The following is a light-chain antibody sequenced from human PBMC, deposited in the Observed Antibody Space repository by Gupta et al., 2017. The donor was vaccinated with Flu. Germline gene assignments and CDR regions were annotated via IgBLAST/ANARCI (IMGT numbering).Light chain of an antibody. CDR1: QGIEND. V-gene: IGKV1-17*01. CDR2: AAS. CDR3: LQHNSFPPT. Sequence: DIQMTQSPSSLSASVGDRVTITCRASQGIENDLGWYQQKAGRAPKRLIYAASTLQGGVPSRFSGSGSGTEFTLTISSLQPEDFATFYCLQHNSFPPTFGQGTKVEIK. J-gene: IGKJ1*01.